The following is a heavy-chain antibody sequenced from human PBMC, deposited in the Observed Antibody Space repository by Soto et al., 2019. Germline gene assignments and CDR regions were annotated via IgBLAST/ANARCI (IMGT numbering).Heavy chain of an antibody. CDR1: GFTFSDFY. D-gene: IGHD6-19*01. V-gene: IGHV3-11*01. Sequence: QVQLVESGGALVKPGGSLRLSCAASGFTFSDFYMTWIRQAPGKGLEWIAYIGSGGSPIYYADSVKGRFTISWDNSKKSLYLQMNSLRADDTAMYFCARDEYISAYWGQGTLVTVSS. CDR3: ARDEYISAY. J-gene: IGHJ4*02. CDR2: IGSGGSPI.